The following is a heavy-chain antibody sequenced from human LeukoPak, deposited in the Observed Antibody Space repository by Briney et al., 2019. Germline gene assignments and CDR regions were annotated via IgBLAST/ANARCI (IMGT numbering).Heavy chain of an antibody. CDR2: INHSGST. J-gene: IGHJ3*02. V-gene: IGHV4-34*01. CDR1: GGSFSGYY. Sequence: PSETLSLTCAVYGGSFSGYYWSWIRQPPGKGLEWIGEINHSGSTNYNPSLKSRVTISVDTSKNQFSLNLNSVTAADTAVYYCVRGAPKEIQLWLRLRGVAFDIWGQGTMVTVSS. D-gene: IGHD5-18*01. CDR3: VRGAPKEIQLWLRLRGVAFDI.